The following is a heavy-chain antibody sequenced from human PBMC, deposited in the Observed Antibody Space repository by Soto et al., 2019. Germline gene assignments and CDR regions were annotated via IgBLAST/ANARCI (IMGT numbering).Heavy chain of an antibody. Sequence: GGSLRLSFSASGFTFSSYAMHWVRQAPGKGLEYVSGVRGNGDPPFYADSVKVRFTISRDNSKNTLYLQMSSLSADDTAVYYCVKSRGGNNFDFLXWGQGALLTVSX. D-gene: IGHD5-12*01. CDR1: GFTFSSYA. V-gene: IGHV3-64D*06. J-gene: IGHJ4*02. CDR2: VRGNGDPP. CDR3: VKSRGGNNFDFLX.